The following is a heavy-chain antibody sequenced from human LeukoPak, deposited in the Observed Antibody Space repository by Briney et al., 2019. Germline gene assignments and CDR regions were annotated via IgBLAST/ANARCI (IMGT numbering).Heavy chain of an antibody. V-gene: IGHV3-48*04. J-gene: IGHJ3*02. CDR2: ISSSGSTI. Sequence: GGSLRLSCAASGFAFGSYGMSWIRQAPGKGLEWVSYISSSGSTIYYADSVKGRFTISRDNAKNSLYLQMNSLRAEDTAVYYCASSVAGDRRAFDIWGQGTMVTVSS. CDR1: GFAFGSYG. CDR3: ASSVAGDRRAFDI. D-gene: IGHD7-27*01.